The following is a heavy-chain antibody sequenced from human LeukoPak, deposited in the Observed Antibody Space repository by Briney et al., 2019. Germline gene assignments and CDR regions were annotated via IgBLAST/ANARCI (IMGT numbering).Heavy chain of an antibody. D-gene: IGHD3-10*01. V-gene: IGHV4-34*01. CDR1: GGSFSGYY. J-gene: IGHJ4*02. Sequence: SETLSLTCAVYGGSFSGYYWSWIRQPPGKGLEWIGEINQSGSTNYNPSLKSRVTISVDTSKNQFSLKLSSVTAADTAVYYCARTSDYGSGSYQDYWGQGTLVTVSS. CDR3: ARTSDYGSGSYQDY. CDR2: INQSGST.